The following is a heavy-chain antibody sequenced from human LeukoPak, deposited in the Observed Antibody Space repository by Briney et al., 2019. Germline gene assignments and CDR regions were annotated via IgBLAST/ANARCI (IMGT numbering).Heavy chain of an antibody. CDR1: GFTFSSYG. CDR2: ISYDGSNK. D-gene: IGHD3-16*01. V-gene: IGHV3-30*18. CDR3: AKDGGRSLAQYYFDY. Sequence: PGGSLRLSCAASGFTFSSYGMHWVRQAPGKGLEWVAVISYDGSNKYYADSVKGRFTISRDNAKNTLYLQMNGLRAEDTAVYYCAKDGGRSLAQYYFDYWGQGTLVTVSS. J-gene: IGHJ4*02.